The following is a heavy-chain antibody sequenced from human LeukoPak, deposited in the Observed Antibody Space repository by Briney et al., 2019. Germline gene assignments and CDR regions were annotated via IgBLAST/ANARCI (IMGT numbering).Heavy chain of an antibody. CDR2: VDPEDGET. CDR1: GYTLTELS. J-gene: IGHJ4*02. D-gene: IGHD3-22*01. CDR3: ATDPGGSSGAAFDY. V-gene: IGHV1-24*01. Sequence: GASVKVSFKVSGYTLTELSMHWVRQAPGKGLEWMGGVDPEDGETIYAQKFQGRVTMTEDTSTDTAYMELSSLRSEDTAVYYCATDPGGSSGAAFDYWGQGTLATVSS.